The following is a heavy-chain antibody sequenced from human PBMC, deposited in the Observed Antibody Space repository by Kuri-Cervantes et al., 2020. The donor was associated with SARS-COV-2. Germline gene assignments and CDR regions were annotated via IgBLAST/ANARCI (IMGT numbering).Heavy chain of an antibody. D-gene: IGHD4-23*01. CDR3: AREVEGPVVCWFDP. CDR1: GYTFTSYG. J-gene: IGHJ5*02. Sequence: ASVKVSCKASGYTFTSYGISWVRQAPGQGLEWMGWISAYNGNTNYAQKLQGRVTMTRDTSTSTVYMELSSLRSEDTAVYYCAREVEGPVVCWFDPWGQGTLVTVSS. CDR2: ISAYNGNT. V-gene: IGHV1-18*01.